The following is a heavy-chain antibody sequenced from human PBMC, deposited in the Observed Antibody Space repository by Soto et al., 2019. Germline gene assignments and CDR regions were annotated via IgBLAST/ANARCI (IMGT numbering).Heavy chain of an antibody. D-gene: IGHD5-18*01. Sequence: QVQLVQSGAEVKKPGSSVTVSCKTSGGTFSKDAINWVRQAPGQGLEWMGLLIPVFGSPIYAQKFQGRIMISADESTCTGFMDVSRLRSWDTAVYYCTRVLGYTFEPGKTRYYAMDVWGQGTTVSVSS. CDR2: LIPVFGSP. J-gene: IGHJ6*02. V-gene: IGHV1-69*01. CDR1: GGTFSKDA. CDR3: TRVLGYTFEPGKTRYYAMDV.